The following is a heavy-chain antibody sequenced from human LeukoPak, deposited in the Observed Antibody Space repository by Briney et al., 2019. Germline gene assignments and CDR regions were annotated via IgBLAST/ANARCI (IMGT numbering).Heavy chain of an antibody. Sequence: GGSLRLSCAASGFTFSDYHMNWIRQAPGKGLEWISYISPGGDMRYFADSVKGRFTMSRDNSKNNLDLQMNSLRADDTAVYFCARDRHRYRGTNGDGDAFDIWGQGTMVIVTS. CDR2: ISPGGDMR. J-gene: IGHJ3*02. CDR3: ARDRHRYRGTNGDGDAFDI. D-gene: IGHD1-7*01. CDR1: GFTFSDYH. V-gene: IGHV3-11*01.